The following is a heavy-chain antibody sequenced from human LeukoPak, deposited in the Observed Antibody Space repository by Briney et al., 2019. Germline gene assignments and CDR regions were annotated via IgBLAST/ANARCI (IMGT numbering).Heavy chain of an antibody. D-gene: IGHD3-3*01. J-gene: IGHJ6*02. V-gene: IGHV3-30-3*01. CDR1: GFTFSSYA. CDR3: ARGDSDFWSGYLDYYYGMDV. CDR2: ISYDGSNK. Sequence: GRSLRLSCAASGFTFSSYAMHWVRQAPGKGLEWVAVISYDGSNKYYADSVKGRFTISRDNSKNTLYLQMNSLRAEDTAVYYWARGDSDFWSGYLDYYYGMDVWGQGTTVTVSS.